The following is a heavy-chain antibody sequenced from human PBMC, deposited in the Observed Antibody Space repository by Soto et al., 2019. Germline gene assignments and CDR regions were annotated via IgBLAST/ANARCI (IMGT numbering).Heavy chain of an antibody. D-gene: IGHD2-2*01. CDR1: GGSISSSSYY. CDR3: ARLVVVPAATDY. V-gene: IGHV4-39*01. CDR2: IYYSGST. Sequence: SETLSLTCTVSGGSISSSSYYWGWIRQPPGKGLEWIGSIYYSGSTYYNPSLKSRVTISVDTSKNQFSLKLSSVTAADTAVYYCARLVVVPAATDYWGQGTLVTVSS. J-gene: IGHJ4*02.